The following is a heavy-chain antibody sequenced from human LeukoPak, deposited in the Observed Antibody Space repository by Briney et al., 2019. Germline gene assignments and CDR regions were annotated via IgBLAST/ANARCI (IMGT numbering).Heavy chain of an antibody. J-gene: IGHJ6*02. CDR3: ARAPLRFLEKGMDV. D-gene: IGHD3-3*01. CDR2: ISSSSSYI. CDR1: GFTFSSYA. V-gene: IGHV3-21*01. Sequence: GGSLRLSCAASGFTFSSYAMSWVRQAPGKGLGWVSSISSSSSYIYYADSVKGRFTISRDNAKNSLYLQMNSLRAEDTAVYYCARAPLRFLEKGMDVWGQGTTVTVSS.